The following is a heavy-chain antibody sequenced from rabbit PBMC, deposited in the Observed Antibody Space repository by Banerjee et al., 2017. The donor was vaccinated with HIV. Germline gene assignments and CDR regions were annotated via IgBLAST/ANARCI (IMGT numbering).Heavy chain of an antibody. CDR3: ARDLDADYAGYGHGFDL. J-gene: IGHJ4*01. CDR2: IYTGSSGST. D-gene: IGHD7-1*01. CDR1: GFSFSSDA. Sequence: QSLEESGGDLVKPGASLTLTCTASGFSFSSDALCWFRQAPGKGLELIACIYTGSSGSTYYANWAKGRFTISKPSSTTVTLQMTSLTAADTATYFCARDLDADYAGYGHGFDLWGPGTLVTVS. V-gene: IGHV1S40*01.